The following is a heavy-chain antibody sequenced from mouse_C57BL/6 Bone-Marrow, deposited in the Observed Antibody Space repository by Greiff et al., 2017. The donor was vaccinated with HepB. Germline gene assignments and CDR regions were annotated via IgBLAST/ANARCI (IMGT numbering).Heavy chain of an antibody. CDR2: IDPENGDT. V-gene: IGHV14-4*01. CDR3: TTRIYFAGFAY. Sequence: EVQLQQSGAELVRPGASVKLSCTASGFNIKDYYMHWVKQRPEQGLEWIGWIDPENGDTEYASKFQGKATITADTSSNTAYLQLSSLTSEDTAVYYCTTRIYFAGFAYWGQGTLVTVSA. D-gene: IGHD2-1*01. CDR1: GFNIKDYY. J-gene: IGHJ3*01.